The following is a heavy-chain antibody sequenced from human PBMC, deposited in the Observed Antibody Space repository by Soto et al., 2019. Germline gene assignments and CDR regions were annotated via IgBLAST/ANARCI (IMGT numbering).Heavy chain of an antibody. CDR2: INPSGGST. Sequence: ASVKVSCKASGYRLTSYYMHWVRQAPGQGLEWMGIINPSGGSTSYAQKFQGRVTMTRDTSTSTVYMELSSLRSEDTAVYYCARGGSGSYYRGDAFDIWGQGTMVTVSS. J-gene: IGHJ3*02. CDR1: GYRLTSYY. V-gene: IGHV1-46*03. CDR3: ARGGSGSYYRGDAFDI. D-gene: IGHD3-10*01.